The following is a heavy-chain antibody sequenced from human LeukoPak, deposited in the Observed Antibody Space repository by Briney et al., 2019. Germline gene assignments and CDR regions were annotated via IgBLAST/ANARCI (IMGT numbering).Heavy chain of an antibody. J-gene: IGHJ2*01. V-gene: IGHV4-59*13. D-gene: IGHD2-2*01. CDR1: GVSITSYY. CDR3: ARVVPAATFWYRDL. CDR2: IYYGDNA. Sequence: SETLSLTCTVSGVSITSYYWGWIRQPPGKGLEWGGYIYYGDNANYNTSLESVVAISVDTSKNQFYLKLRSVNAADRAVYYCARVVPAATFWYRDLGGRDTVVT.